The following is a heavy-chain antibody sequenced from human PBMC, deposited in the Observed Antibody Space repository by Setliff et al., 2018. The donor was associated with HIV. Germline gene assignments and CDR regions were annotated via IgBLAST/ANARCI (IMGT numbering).Heavy chain of an antibody. J-gene: IGHJ3*01. CDR3: ARVYYYDSGRYIQGGTDVFDV. CDR1: GFTFSTYN. D-gene: IGHD3-22*01. Sequence: GGSLRLSCAASGFTFSTYNMTWIRQAPGKGLEWVAYISKTSTYTNYADSVKGRFAISRDNAKDLLYLQMNSLSAEDTAIYYCARVYYYDSGRYIQGGTDVFDVWGQGTMVTVSS. V-gene: IGHV3-11*05. CDR2: ISKTSTYT.